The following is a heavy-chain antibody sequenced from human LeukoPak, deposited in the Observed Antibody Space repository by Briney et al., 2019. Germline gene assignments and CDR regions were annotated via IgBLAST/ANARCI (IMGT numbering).Heavy chain of an antibody. Sequence: GGSLRLSCAASGFTFSSYAMSWVRQAPGKGLEWVSAISGSGGSTYYADSVKGRFTISRDNAKNSLYLQMNSLRAEDTAVYYCARSSGGYVGYWGQGTLVTVSS. V-gene: IGHV3-23*01. CDR1: GFTFSSYA. D-gene: IGHD5-12*01. CDR2: ISGSGGST. CDR3: ARSSGGYVGY. J-gene: IGHJ4*02.